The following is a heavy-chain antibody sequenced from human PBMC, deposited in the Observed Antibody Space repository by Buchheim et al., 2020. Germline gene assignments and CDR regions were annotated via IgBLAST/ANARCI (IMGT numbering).Heavy chain of an antibody. Sequence: QVQLVQSGPEVKKPGSSVRVSCKTSGDTFSNYPINWVRQAPGQGLEWMGGIIPIFGTAKYAQKFQGRVTITADKSTNTAYMELRRLRSEDTAVYYCARQFAYESSGYFFYFWGQGTL. D-gene: IGHD3-22*01. CDR2: IIPIFGTA. J-gene: IGHJ4*02. CDR1: GDTFSNYP. V-gene: IGHV1-69*06. CDR3: ARQFAYESSGYFFYF.